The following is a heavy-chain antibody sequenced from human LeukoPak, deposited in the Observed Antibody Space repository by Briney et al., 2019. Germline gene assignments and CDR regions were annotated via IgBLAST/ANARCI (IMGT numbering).Heavy chain of an antibody. CDR3: ARGIPIPATHPIDY. D-gene: IGHD2-21*01. CDR2: IWYDESHI. V-gene: IGHV3-33*03. J-gene: IGHJ4*02. CDR1: GFTFSNAW. Sequence: GSLRLSCVVSGFTFSNAWMSWIRQAPGKGLEGGGMIWYDESHIKYADSVEGRFSISRDTSKNTLYLQMNSLRADDTAVYYCARGIPIPATHPIDYWGQGSLVTVSS.